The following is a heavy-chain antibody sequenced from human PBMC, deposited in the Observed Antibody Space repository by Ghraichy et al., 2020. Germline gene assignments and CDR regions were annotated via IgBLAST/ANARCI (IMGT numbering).Heavy chain of an antibody. CDR3: AKGGNSPDY. CDR2: IYAGGTT. CDR1: GFIVSNNQ. J-gene: IGHJ4*02. D-gene: IGHD4-23*01. Sequence: GGSLRLSCAASGFIVSNNQMTWVRQPPGKGLEWVSVIYAGGTTYYADSVKGRFTISRDDSKNTLYLQMNSLRAEDTAVYYCAKGGNSPDYWAREPWSPSPQ. V-gene: IGHV3-53*01.